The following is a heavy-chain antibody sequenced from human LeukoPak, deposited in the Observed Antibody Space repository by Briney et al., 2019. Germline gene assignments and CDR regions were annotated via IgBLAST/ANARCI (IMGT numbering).Heavy chain of an antibody. Sequence: GGSLRLSCAASGFTVSSNYMSWVRQAPGKGLEWVSVIYSGGSTYYADSVKGRFTISRDNSKNTLYLQMNSLRAEDTAVYYCARVRSVRGVKYFDYWGQGTLVTVSS. CDR2: IYSGGST. J-gene: IGHJ4*02. V-gene: IGHV3-53*01. CDR3: ARVRSVRGVKYFDY. CDR1: GFTVSSNY. D-gene: IGHD3-10*01.